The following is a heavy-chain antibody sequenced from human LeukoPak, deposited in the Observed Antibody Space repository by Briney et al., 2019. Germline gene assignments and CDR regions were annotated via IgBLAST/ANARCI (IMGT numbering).Heavy chain of an antibody. CDR3: ARRRDSGSLQHFDY. D-gene: IGHD1-26*01. J-gene: IGHJ4*02. Sequence: PGGSLRLSCAASGSTFSTYSMNWVRQAPGKGLEWVSSISSSSSYIYYADSVKGRFTISRDNAKNSLYLQMNSLRAEDTAVYYCARRRDSGSLQHFDYWGQGTLVTVSS. V-gene: IGHV3-21*04. CDR2: ISSSSSYI. CDR1: GSTFSTYS.